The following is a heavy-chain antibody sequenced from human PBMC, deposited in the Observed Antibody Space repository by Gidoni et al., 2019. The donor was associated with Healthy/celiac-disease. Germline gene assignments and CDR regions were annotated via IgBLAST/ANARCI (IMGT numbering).Heavy chain of an antibody. CDR1: GFTFDAYA. CDR3: AKGRAYYDILTGLDY. Sequence: EVQLVESGGGLVQPGRSLRLSCAASGFTFDAYAMHWVRQAPGKGLEWVSGISWNSGSIGYADSVKGRFTISRDNAKNSLYLQMNSLRAEDTALYYCAKGRAYYDILTGLDYWGQGTLVTVSS. CDR2: ISWNSGSI. J-gene: IGHJ4*02. D-gene: IGHD3-9*01. V-gene: IGHV3-9*01.